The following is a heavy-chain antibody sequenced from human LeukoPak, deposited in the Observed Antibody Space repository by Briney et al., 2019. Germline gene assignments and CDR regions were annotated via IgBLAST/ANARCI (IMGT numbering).Heavy chain of an antibody. Sequence: GGSLRLSCAASGFTFSSYETNWVRQAPGKGLEWVSYISSGGSTVHYADSVKGRFTISRDNAKNSLYLQMNSLRAEDTAVYYCARVIIVGATGIWGQGTMVTVSS. CDR3: ARVIIVGATGI. D-gene: IGHD1-26*01. J-gene: IGHJ3*02. V-gene: IGHV3-48*03. CDR1: GFTFSSYE. CDR2: ISSGGSTV.